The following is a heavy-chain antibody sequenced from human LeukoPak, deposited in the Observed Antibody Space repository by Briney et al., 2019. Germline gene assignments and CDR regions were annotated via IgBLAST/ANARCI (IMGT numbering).Heavy chain of an antibody. J-gene: IGHJ4*02. D-gene: IGHD3-10*01. CDR2: ISYDGSNK. Sequence: GGSLRLSCAASGFTFSHYGMHWVRQAPGKGLEWVAVISYDGSNKYYADSVKGRFTISRDNSKNTLYLQMNSLRAEDTAVYYCAKVFYGSGSYGPIDYWGQGTLVTVSS. V-gene: IGHV3-30*18. CDR1: GFTFSHYG. CDR3: AKVFYGSGSYGPIDY.